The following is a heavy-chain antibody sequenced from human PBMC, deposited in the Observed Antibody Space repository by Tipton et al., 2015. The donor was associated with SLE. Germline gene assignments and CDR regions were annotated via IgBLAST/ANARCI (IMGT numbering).Heavy chain of an antibody. J-gene: IGHJ6*02. V-gene: IGHV4-59*12. D-gene: IGHD5-18*01. CDR3: ARGHTAMVGSLYYYGMDV. CDR1: GGSISSYY. Sequence: LRLSCTVSGGSISSYYWSWIRQPPGKGLEWIGYIYYSGSTYYNPSLKSRVTISVDTSKNQFSLKLSSVTAADTAVYYCARGHTAMVGSLYYYGMDVWGQGTTVTVSS. CDR2: IYYSGST.